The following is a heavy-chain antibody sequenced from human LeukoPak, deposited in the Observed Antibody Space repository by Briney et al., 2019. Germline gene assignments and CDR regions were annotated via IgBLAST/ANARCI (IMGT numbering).Heavy chain of an antibody. CDR1: GGSISSSSYY. V-gene: IGHV4-39*01. Sequence: SETLSLTCTVSGGSISSSSYYWGWIRQPPGKGLEWIGSIYYSGSTYYNPSLKSRVTISVDTSKDQFSLKLSSVTAADTAVYYCVTYSSSWAWFDPWGQGTLATVSS. J-gene: IGHJ5*02. CDR3: VTYSSSWAWFDP. D-gene: IGHD6-13*01. CDR2: IYYSGST.